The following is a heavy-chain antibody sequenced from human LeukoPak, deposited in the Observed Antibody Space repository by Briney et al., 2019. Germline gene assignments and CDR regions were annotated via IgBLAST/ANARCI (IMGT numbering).Heavy chain of an antibody. V-gene: IGHV3-30*18. D-gene: IGHD3-22*01. CDR2: ISYDGSNK. CDR1: GFTFSSYG. CDR3: AKEGYYDSSGYLFDY. Sequence: PGGSLRLSCAASGFTFSSYGMHWVRQAPGKGLEWVAVISYDGSNKYYADSVKGRFTISRDNSKNTLYLQMNSLRAEDTAVYYCAKEGYYDSSGYLFDYWGQGTLVTVSS. J-gene: IGHJ4*02.